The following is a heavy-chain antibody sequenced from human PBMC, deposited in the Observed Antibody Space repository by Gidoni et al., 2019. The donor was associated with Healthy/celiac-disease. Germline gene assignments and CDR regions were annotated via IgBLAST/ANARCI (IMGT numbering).Heavy chain of an antibody. J-gene: IGHJ4*02. CDR2: INHSGST. Sequence: QVQLQQWGAGLLKPSETLSLTCAVYGGSFSGYYWSWIRQPPGKGLEWIGEINHSGSTNDNPSLKSRVTISVDTSKNQFSLKMSSVTAADTAVYYCASINWGSSRLFDYWGQGTLVTVSS. CDR3: ASINWGSSRLFDY. V-gene: IGHV4-34*01. CDR1: GGSFSGYY. D-gene: IGHD7-27*01.